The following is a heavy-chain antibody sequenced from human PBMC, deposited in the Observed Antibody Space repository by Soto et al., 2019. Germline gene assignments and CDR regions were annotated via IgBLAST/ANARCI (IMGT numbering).Heavy chain of an antibody. D-gene: IGHD6-13*01. V-gene: IGHV4-59*08. J-gene: IGHJ4*02. CDR1: GGSISSYY. CDR2: IYYSVST. Sequence: SETLSLTCTVSGGSISSYYWSWIRQPPGKGLEWIGYIYYSVSTNYNPSLKSRVTISVDTSKNQFSLKLSSVTAADTAVYYCAREGTSIAAAGNDYWGQGTLVTVSS. CDR3: AREGTSIAAAGNDY.